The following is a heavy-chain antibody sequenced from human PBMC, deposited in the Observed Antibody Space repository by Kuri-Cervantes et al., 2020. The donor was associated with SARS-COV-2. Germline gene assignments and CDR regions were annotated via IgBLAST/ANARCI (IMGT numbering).Heavy chain of an antibody. J-gene: IGHJ6*03. CDR2: TYPGDSDT. V-gene: IGHV5-51*01. CDR1: GYSFTTYW. Sequence: GESLKISRQGSGYSFTTYWIGWVRQMPGKGLEWMGITYPGDSDTKYSPSFQGQVTISADKSISTAFLQWSSLKASDTAMYYCARRAYGEQVDYYYMDVWGKGTTVTVSS. D-gene: IGHD4-17*01. CDR3: ARRAYGEQVDYYYMDV.